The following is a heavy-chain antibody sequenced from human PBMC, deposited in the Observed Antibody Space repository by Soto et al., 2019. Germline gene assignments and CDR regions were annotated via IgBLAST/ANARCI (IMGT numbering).Heavy chain of an antibody. J-gene: IGHJ4*02. V-gene: IGHV4-59*08. CDR3: ARLGGYYQAFDQ. CDR2: IYYTGTT. Sequence: PSETLSLTCIVSGGSMSIYYWGWFRQPPGKGLEWIGYIYYTGTTTYRPSLKSRVTISIDTSRNQFSLKLNSVTAADTAVYYCARLGGYYQAFDQWGQGSLVTVSS. D-gene: IGHD2-21*02. CDR1: GGSMSIYY.